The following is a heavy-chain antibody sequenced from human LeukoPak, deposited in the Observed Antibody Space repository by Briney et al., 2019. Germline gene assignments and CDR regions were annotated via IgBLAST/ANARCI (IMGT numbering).Heavy chain of an antibody. D-gene: IGHD2-2*01. V-gene: IGHV3-66*01. J-gene: IGHJ4*02. CDR1: GFTVSSKY. CDR2: IYIDGGT. Sequence: GGSLRLSCAASGFTVSSKYMSWVRQAPGKGLEWVSVIYIDGGTYYADSVKGRFTISRDNSKNTLLLQMISLRAEDTAVYYCARGHYSNRLGGQGTLVTVSS. CDR3: ARGHYSNRL.